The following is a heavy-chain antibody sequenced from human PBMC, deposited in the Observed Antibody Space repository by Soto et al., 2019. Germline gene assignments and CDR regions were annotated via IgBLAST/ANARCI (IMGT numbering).Heavy chain of an antibody. V-gene: IGHV1-18*01. CDR2: ISAYNGNT. Sequence: ASVKVSCKASGYTFTSYGISWVRQAPGQGREWMGWISAYNGNTNYAQKLQGRVTMTTDTSTSTAYMELRSLRSDDTAVYYCARTNGYSYGVYYYYGMDVWGQGXTVTVSS. CDR1: GYTFTSYG. J-gene: IGHJ6*02. D-gene: IGHD5-18*01. CDR3: ARTNGYSYGVYYYYGMDV.